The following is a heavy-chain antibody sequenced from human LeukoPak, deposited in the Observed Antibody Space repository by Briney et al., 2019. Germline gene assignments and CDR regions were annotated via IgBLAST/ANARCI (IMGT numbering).Heavy chain of an antibody. CDR2: IYYTGSI. J-gene: IGHJ6*02. D-gene: IGHD3-10*01. V-gene: IGHV4-31*03. CDR1: GASISTGGYY. Sequence: SETLSLTCTFSGASISTGGYYWTWIRQPPGEGLEWIGYIYYTGSIDYNPPLKSRLSISLDTSKNQFSLKLNSVTAADTAVYYCARDHSYYFGSQTSTLDVWGQGTAVTVSS. CDR3: ARDHSYYFGSQTSTLDV.